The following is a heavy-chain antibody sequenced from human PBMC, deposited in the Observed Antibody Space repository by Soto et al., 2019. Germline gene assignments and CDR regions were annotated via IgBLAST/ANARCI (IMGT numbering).Heavy chain of an antibody. CDR2: VNPILSLS. V-gene: IGHV1-69*02. CDR3: ATSYGSGYRAFDY. D-gene: IGHD3-10*01. J-gene: IGHJ4*02. CDR1: GDTFSFYS. Sequence: QVQLVQSGAEVKRPGSSVKVSCKASGDTFSFYSINWVRQAPGLGLEWMGRVNPILSLSNYTQRFQGRVTMPADKSTSTAYMVIRSLRSEDTAIYYCATSYGSGYRAFDYWGQGAQVIVSS.